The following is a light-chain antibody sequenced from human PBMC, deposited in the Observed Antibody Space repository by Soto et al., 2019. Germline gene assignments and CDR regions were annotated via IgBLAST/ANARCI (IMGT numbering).Light chain of an antibody. Sequence: QAVVTQSPSASASLGASVKLTCTLSSGHSSYAIAWHQQQPEKGPRYLMKLNSDGSHNKGDGIPDRFSGSSSGAERYLTISSLQSEDEADYYCQTWNTGTHVVFGGGTNLTVL. CDR2: LNSDGSH. J-gene: IGLJ2*01. V-gene: IGLV4-69*01. CDR3: QTWNTGTHVV. CDR1: SGHSSYA.